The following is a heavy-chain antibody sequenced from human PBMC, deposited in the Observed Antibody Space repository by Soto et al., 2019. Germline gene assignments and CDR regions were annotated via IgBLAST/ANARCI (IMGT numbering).Heavy chain of an antibody. CDR2: IYYSGST. V-gene: IGHV4-59*01. D-gene: IGHD3-3*01. Sequence: SETLSLTCTVSGGSISSYYWSWIRQPPGKGLEWIGYIYYSGSTNYNPSLKSRVTISVDTSKNQFSLKLSSVTAADTAVYYCARDFTIFGVVIGYCYYMDVWGKGTTVTVSS. CDR3: ARDFTIFGVVIGYCYYMDV. J-gene: IGHJ6*03. CDR1: GGSISSYY.